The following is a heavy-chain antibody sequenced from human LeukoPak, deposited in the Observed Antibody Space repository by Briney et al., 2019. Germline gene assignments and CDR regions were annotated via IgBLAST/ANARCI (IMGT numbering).Heavy chain of an antibody. Sequence: GSLRLSCAASGFTFRNYVIHWVRQAPGKGLEWVAVTSSDLNVKLYADSVKGRFTISRDNSRSTLYLQMNSLRPEDTAIHYCAREGYYGSGSPPSLYFDYWGQGTLVTVSS. V-gene: IGHV3-30-3*01. D-gene: IGHD3-10*01. CDR1: GFTFRNYV. CDR2: TSSDLNVK. CDR3: AREGYYGSGSPPSLYFDY. J-gene: IGHJ4*02.